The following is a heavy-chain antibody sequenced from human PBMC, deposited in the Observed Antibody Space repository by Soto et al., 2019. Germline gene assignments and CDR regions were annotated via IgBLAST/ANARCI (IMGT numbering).Heavy chain of an antibody. J-gene: IGHJ3*02. Sequence: GGSLRLSCAASGFTFSDYYMSWIRQAPGKGLEWVSYISSSSSYTNYADSVKGRFTISRDNAKNSLYLQMNSLRAEDTAVYYCARGHYYDSSGYYYVFAFDIWGQGTMVTVSS. CDR1: GFTFSDYY. CDR3: ARGHYYDSSGYYYVFAFDI. V-gene: IGHV3-11*06. D-gene: IGHD3-22*01. CDR2: ISSSSSYT.